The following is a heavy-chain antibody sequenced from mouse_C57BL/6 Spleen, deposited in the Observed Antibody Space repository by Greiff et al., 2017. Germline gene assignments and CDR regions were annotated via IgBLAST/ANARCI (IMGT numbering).Heavy chain of an antibody. Sequence: EVQLVESGGGLVKPGGSLKLSCAASGFTFSSYAMSWVRQTPEKRLEWVATISGGGGNTYYPDSVKGRFTISRDNAKNTLYLQMSSLRSEETALYYCARRYSDYGGQGTTLTVSS. J-gene: IGHJ2*01. V-gene: IGHV5-9*01. CDR1: GFTFSSYA. CDR2: ISGGGGNT. CDR3: ARRYSDY.